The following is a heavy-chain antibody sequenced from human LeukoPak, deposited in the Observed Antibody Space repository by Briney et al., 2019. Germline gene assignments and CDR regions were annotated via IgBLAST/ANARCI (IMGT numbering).Heavy chain of an antibody. CDR3: APGRSGATFP. Sequence: GGSLRLSCVASEFSFSSYWMSWVRQAPGKGLEWVANIKQDSSEIFYVDSVKGRFTVSRDNAKNTLYLQMNSLRPEDTAVYYCAPGRSGATFPWGQGTLVTVSS. J-gene: IGHJ5*02. CDR2: IKQDSSEI. CDR1: EFSFSSYW. V-gene: IGHV3-7*01. D-gene: IGHD4/OR15-4a*01.